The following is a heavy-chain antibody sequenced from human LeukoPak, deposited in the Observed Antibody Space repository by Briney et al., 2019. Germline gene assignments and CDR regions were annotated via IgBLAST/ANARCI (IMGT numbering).Heavy chain of an antibody. J-gene: IGHJ6*03. CDR3: ARGPQVTRDCSSTSCYTGGVYYYYYYYMDV. Sequence: GSSVKVSCKASGGTFSSYAISWVRQAPGQGLEWMGWMNPNSGNTVYAQKFQGRVTITRNTSISTAYMELSSLRSEDTAVYYCARGPQVTRDCSSTSCYTGGVYYYYYYYMDVWGKGTTVTVSS. CDR2: MNPNSGNT. D-gene: IGHD2-2*02. CDR1: GGTFSSYA. V-gene: IGHV1-8*03.